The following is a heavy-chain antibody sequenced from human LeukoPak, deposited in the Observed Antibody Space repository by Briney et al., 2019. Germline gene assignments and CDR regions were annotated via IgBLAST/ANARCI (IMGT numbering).Heavy chain of an antibody. CDR3: ARDGDSGYDY. J-gene: IGHJ4*02. Sequence: SETLSLTCTVSGGSISSYYWSWIRQPPGKGLEWIGYIYYSGSTNYNPSLRSRVTISVDTSKNQFSLKLSSVTAADTAVYYCARDGDSGYDYWGQGTLVTVSS. CDR2: IYYSGST. D-gene: IGHD5-12*01. V-gene: IGHV4-59*01. CDR1: GGSISSYY.